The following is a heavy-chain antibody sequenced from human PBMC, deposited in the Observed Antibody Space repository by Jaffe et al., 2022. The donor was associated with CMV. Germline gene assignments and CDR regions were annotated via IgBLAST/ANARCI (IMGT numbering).Heavy chain of an antibody. J-gene: IGHJ3*02. CDR2: IYYSGST. D-gene: IGHD3-10*01. CDR1: GGSVSSGSYY. CDR3: ARGKGYYGSGSFLYYLNDAFDI. Sequence: QVQLQESGPGLVKPSETLSLTCTVSGGSVSSGSYYWSWIRQPPGKGLEWIGYIYYSGSTNYNPSLKSRVTISVDTSKNQFSLKLSSVTAADTAVYYCARGKGYYGSGSFLYYLNDAFDIWGQGTMVTVSS. V-gene: IGHV4-61*01.